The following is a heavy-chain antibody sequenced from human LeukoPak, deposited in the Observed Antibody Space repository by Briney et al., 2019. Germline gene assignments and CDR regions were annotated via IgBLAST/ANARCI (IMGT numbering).Heavy chain of an antibody. CDR2: INHSGST. V-gene: IGHV4-34*01. Sequence: SETLSLTCAVYGGSFSGYYWSWIRQPPGKGLEWIGEINHSGSTNYNPSLKSRVTISVDTSKNQFSLKLSSVTAADTAVYYCARDGSPKDYYYYYMDVWGKGTTVTVSS. J-gene: IGHJ6*03. D-gene: IGHD6-25*01. CDR3: ARDGSPKDYYYYYMDV. CDR1: GGSFSGYY.